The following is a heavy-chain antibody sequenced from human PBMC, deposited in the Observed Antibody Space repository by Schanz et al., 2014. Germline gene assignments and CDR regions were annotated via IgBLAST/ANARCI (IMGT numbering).Heavy chain of an antibody. V-gene: IGHV1-69*04. J-gene: IGHJ4*02. CDR3: ARDYYDSSGYYYCDY. D-gene: IGHD3-22*01. CDR1: GGTFSSYA. Sequence: VQLEQSGAEVKKPGSPVKVSCKSSGGTFSSYAISWVRQAPGQGLEWMGRIIPILGIATYAQKFQGRLTITADKSTSTAYMELSSLRSEDTAMYYCARDYYDSSGYYYCDYWGQGTLXTVSS. CDR2: IIPILGIA.